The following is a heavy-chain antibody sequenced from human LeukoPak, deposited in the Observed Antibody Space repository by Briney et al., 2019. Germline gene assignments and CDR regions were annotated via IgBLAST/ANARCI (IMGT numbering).Heavy chain of an antibody. CDR1: GYTFTSYG. CDR3: ARDPIAVAGTSFFDY. J-gene: IGHJ4*02. D-gene: IGHD6-19*01. CDR2: ISAYNGNT. V-gene: IGHV1-18*01. Sequence: WASVKVSCKASGYTFTSYGISWVRQAPGQGLEWMGWISAYNGNTNYAQKLQGRVTMTTDTSTSTAYMELRSLRSDDTAVYYCARDPIAVAGTSFFDYWGQGTLVTVSS.